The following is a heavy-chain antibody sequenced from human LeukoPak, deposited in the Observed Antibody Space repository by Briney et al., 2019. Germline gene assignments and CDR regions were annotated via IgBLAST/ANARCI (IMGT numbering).Heavy chain of an antibody. Sequence: ASVKVSCKASGYTFTSYYMHWVRQAPGEGLEWMGIINPSGGSTNYAQKLQGRVTMTTDTSTSTAYMELRSLRSDDTAVYYCAREGEQWPRYIDYWGQGTLVTVSS. D-gene: IGHD6-19*01. J-gene: IGHJ4*02. CDR3: AREGEQWPRYIDY. CDR2: INPSGGST. CDR1: GYTFTSYY. V-gene: IGHV1-46*01.